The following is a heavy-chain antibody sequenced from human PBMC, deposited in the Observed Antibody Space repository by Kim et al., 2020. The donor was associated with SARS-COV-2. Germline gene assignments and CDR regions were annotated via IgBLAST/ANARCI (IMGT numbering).Heavy chain of an antibody. CDR2: ISYDGSNK. CDR1: GFTFSSYA. D-gene: IGHD6-19*01. V-gene: IGHV3-30-3*01. J-gene: IGHJ4*02. CDR3: ARGGQWLVFRSWDY. Sequence: GGSLRISCAASGFTFSSYAMHWVRQAPGKGLEWVAVISYDGSNKYYADSVKGRFTISRDNSKNTLYLQMNSLRAEDTAVYYCARGGQWLVFRSWDYWGQGALVTVSS.